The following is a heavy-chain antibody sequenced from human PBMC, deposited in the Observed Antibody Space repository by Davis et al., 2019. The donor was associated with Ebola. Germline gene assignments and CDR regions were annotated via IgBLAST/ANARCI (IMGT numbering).Heavy chain of an antibody. J-gene: IGHJ4*02. Sequence: SETLSLTCTVSGDSISSYYWSWIRQPPGKGLEWIGYIYYSGSTSYSPSLKSRVTISVDTSKNAFSLKMTSVTAADTAMYYCAKGPFVAFDWGQGTLVTVSS. CDR2: IYYSGST. CDR3: AKGPFVAFD. CDR1: GDSISSYY. V-gene: IGHV4-59*12. D-gene: IGHD3-3*01.